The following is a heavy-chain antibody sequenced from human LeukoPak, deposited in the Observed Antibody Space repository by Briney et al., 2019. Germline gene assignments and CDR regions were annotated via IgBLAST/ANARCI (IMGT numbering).Heavy chain of an antibody. J-gene: IGHJ6*02. CDR1: GGSISSGGYS. D-gene: IGHD2-8*01. Sequence: SETLSLTCAVSGGSISSGGYSWSWIRQPPGKGLEWIGYIYHSGSTYYNPSLKSRVTISVDTSKNQFSLKLSSVTAADTAVYYCARGMGLNYYYYYGMDVWGQGTTVTVSS. CDR3: ARGMGLNYYYYYGMDV. CDR2: IYHSGST. V-gene: IGHV4-30-2*01.